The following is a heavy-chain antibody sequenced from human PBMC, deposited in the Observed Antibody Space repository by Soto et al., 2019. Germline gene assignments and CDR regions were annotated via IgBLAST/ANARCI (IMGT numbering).Heavy chain of an antibody. V-gene: IGHV3-30-3*01. D-gene: IGHD1-1*01. J-gene: IGHJ6*02. CDR3: ARDRLRYNWNDFPYYYYGMDV. CDR2: ISYDGSNK. Sequence: QVQLVESGGGVVQPGRSLRLSCAASGFNFSSYAMLWVRQAPGKGLEWVAVISYDGSNKYYADSVKGRFTISRDNSKNTLYLQMNSLRTEDTAVYYCARDRLRYNWNDFPYYYYGMDVWGQGTTVTVSS. CDR1: GFNFSSYA.